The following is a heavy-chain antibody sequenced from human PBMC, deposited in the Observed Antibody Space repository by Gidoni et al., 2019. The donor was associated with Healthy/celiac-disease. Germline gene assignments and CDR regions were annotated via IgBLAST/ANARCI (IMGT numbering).Heavy chain of an antibody. Sequence: QVQLLQWGAVLLKPSETVSLTCDSDGGSFSGYDWRWIRQPPGKGLEWIGEINHSGRSNYNPAHKSEVTISVDTSKNQFSLKLSSVTAADTAGYFCAGVVGAIDYWGQGTLVTVSS. CDR3: AGVVGAIDY. J-gene: IGHJ4*02. CDR2: INHSGRS. D-gene: IGHD1-26*01. V-gene: IGHV4-34*01. CDR1: GGSFSGYD.